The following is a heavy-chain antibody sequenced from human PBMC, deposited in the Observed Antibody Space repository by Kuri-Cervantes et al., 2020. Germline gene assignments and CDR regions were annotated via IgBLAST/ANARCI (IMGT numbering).Heavy chain of an antibody. CDR2: IYYSGST. D-gene: IGHD3-10*01. CDR3: ARYWFRGYFQH. CDR1: TFSSYW. Sequence: TFSSYWMGWIRQPPGKGLEWIGSIYYSGSTYYNPSLKSRVTISVDTSKNQFSLKLSSVTAADTAVYYCARYWFRGYFQHWGQGTLVTVSS. J-gene: IGHJ1*01. V-gene: IGHV4-39*07.